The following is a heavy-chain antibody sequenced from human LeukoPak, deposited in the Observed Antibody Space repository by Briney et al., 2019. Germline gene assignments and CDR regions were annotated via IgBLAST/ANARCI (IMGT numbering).Heavy chain of an antibody. CDR2: IYYSGST. V-gene: IGHV4-59*01. D-gene: IGHD3-22*01. Sequence: PSETLSLTCTVSGGSISSYYWSWIRPPPGKGLEWIGYIYYSGSTNYSPSLKSRVTISVDTSKNQFSLKLSSVTAADTAVYYCARDSRSYYDSRGYYGTFDYWGQGTLVTVSS. CDR1: GGSISSYY. J-gene: IGHJ4*02. CDR3: ARDSRSYYDSRGYYGTFDY.